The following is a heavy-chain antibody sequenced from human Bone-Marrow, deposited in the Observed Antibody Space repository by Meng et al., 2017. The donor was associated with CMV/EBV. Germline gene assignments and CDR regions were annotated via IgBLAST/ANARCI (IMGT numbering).Heavy chain of an antibody. Sequence: SETLSLTCAVYGGSFSGYYWSWIRQPPGKGLEWIGEINHSGSTNYNPSLKSRVTISVDTSKNQFSLKLSSVTAADTAVYYCARGGTRYCSSTSCYPNNWFDPWGQGTLVTVPS. J-gene: IGHJ5*02. CDR3: ARGGTRYCSSTSCYPNNWFDP. V-gene: IGHV4-34*01. D-gene: IGHD2-2*01. CDR1: GGSFSGYY. CDR2: INHSGST.